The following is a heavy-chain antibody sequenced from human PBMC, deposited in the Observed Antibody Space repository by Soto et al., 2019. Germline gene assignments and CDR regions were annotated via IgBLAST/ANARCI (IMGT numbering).Heavy chain of an antibody. D-gene: IGHD4-4*01. V-gene: IGHV4-39*01. J-gene: IGHJ4*02. CDR2: IYYSGST. Sequence: QLQLQESGPGLVKPSETLSLTCTVSGGSISSSSYYWGWIRQPPGKGLEWIGSIYYSGSTYYNPSLKSRVTISVDTSKNQFSLKLSSVTAADTAVYYCARRPTTMTTVTRPGYYFDYWGQGTLVTVSS. CDR3: ARRPTTMTTVTRPGYYFDY. CDR1: GGSISSSSYY.